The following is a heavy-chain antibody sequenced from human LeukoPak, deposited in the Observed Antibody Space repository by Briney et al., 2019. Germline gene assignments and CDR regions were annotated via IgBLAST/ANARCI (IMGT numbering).Heavy chain of an antibody. J-gene: IGHJ6*03. D-gene: IGHD2-21*02. CDR3: ARDLAYCGGDCYLYYCCDYMDV. Sequence: GASVTVSCKASGYTFTGYYMHWVRQAPGQGLEWMGWINPKSGGTNYAQKFQGRVTMTRDASTSTVYMELSSLRSEDTAVYYCARDLAYCGGDCYLYYCCDYMDVWGKGTTVTVSS. V-gene: IGHV1-2*02. CDR2: INPKSGGT. CDR1: GYTFTGYY.